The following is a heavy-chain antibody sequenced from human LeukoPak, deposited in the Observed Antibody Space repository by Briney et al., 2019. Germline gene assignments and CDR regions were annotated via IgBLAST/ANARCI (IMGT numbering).Heavy chain of an antibody. D-gene: IGHD5-18*01. CDR3: ARGGYSYAFDY. Sequence: SETLXLTCTVSGGSISSSSYYWGWIRQPPGKGLEWIGSIYYSGSTYYNPSLKSRVTISVDTSKNQFSLKLSSVTAADTAVYYCARGGYSYAFDYWGQGTLVTVSS. CDR2: IYYSGST. V-gene: IGHV4-39*07. CDR1: GGSISSSSYY. J-gene: IGHJ4*02.